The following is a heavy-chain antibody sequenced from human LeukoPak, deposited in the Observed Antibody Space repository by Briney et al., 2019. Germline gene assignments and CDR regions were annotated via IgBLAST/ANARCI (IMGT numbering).Heavy chain of an antibody. CDR1: GGSINNHY. Sequence: SETLSLTCIVSGGSINNHYWTWIRQTPGKGLEWIGDIHYTGTTKYNPSLKSRVTISIDTSKNQFSLELSSVTATDTAVYFCATNRAGTYDRPFDIWGQGTKATVSS. J-gene: IGHJ3*02. CDR3: ATNRAGTYDRPFDI. V-gene: IGHV4-59*08. D-gene: IGHD1-26*01. CDR2: IHYTGTT.